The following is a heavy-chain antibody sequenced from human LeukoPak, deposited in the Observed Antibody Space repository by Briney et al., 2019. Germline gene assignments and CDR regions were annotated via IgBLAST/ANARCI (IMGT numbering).Heavy chain of an antibody. CDR1: GFTFSSYS. D-gene: IGHD3-16*02. CDR2: VGTNHDT. V-gene: IGHV3-13*01. Sequence: GGSLRLSCAASGFTFSSYSMNWVRQAAGGGLEWVAAVGTNHDTLYLGSVKGRFTISRENAKNSLSLEMSYLTVEDTAVYYCTREWRGIASHYSGMDVWGQGTAVIVSS. CDR3: TREWRGIASHYSGMDV. J-gene: IGHJ6*02.